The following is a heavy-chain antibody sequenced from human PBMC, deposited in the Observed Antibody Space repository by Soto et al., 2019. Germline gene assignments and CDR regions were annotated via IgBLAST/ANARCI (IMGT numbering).Heavy chain of an antibody. CDR1: GYTLTELS. V-gene: IGHV1-24*01. CDR2: FDPEDGET. Sequence: VKASCKVSGYTLTELSIHWVRQAPGKGLEWMGGFDPEDGETIYAQKFQGRVTMTEDTSTDTAYMELSSLRSEDTAVYYCAAYPLTGGYVADYWGQGTLVTVSS. CDR3: AAYPLTGGYVADY. J-gene: IGHJ4*02. D-gene: IGHD5-12*01.